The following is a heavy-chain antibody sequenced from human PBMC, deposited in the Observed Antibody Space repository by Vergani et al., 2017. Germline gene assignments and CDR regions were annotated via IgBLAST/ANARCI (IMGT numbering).Heavy chain of an antibody. CDR3: ARHYTVAWLVKLGWIDP. J-gene: IGHJ5*02. V-gene: IGHV4-39*01. CDR2: VLYSGST. Sequence: QLQLQESGPGLVKPSATLSLTCSVSGASLRRSNYYWGWNRQPPGKGLEWNASVLYSGSTYYNPSLKARVTISVDTSKNQFSLRLGSVTAADPAVYFCARHYTVAWLVKLGWIDPWGQGILVTVSS. D-gene: IGHD6-19*01. CDR1: GASLRRSNYY.